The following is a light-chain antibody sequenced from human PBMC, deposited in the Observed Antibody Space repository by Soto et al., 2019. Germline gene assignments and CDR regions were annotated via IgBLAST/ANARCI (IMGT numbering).Light chain of an antibody. J-gene: IGKJ3*01. V-gene: IGKV1D-12*01. Sequence: DIQMTQSPYSVSASVGDRVTITCRARQDISVWLAWYQQKPGKAPKLLIYAASNLQTGVPSRFSGSGSGTDFTLSIHSLQPEDFATYYCQQANSFPRTFGPGTKVDIK. CDR1: QDISVW. CDR2: AAS. CDR3: QQANSFPRT.